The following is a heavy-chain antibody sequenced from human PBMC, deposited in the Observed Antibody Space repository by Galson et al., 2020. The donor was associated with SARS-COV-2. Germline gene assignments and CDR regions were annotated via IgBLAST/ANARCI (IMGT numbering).Heavy chain of an antibody. J-gene: IGHJ4*02. V-gene: IGHV3-30*18. CDR3: AKDGPHDYGDYGPFDY. D-gene: IGHD4-17*01. Sequence: KGLEWVAVISYDGSNTYYADSVKGRFTISRDNSKNTLYLQMNSLRAEDTAVYYCAKDGPHDYGDYGPFDYWGQGTLVTVSS. CDR2: ISYDGSNT.